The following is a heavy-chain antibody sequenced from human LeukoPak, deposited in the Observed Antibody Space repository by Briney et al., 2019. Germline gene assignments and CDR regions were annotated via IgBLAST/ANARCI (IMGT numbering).Heavy chain of an antibody. CDR2: IYYSGST. V-gene: IGHV4-39*01. CDR1: GGSISSSSYY. Sequence: SETLSLTCTVSGGSISSSSYYWGWIRQPPGKGLEWIGSIYYSGSTYYNPSLKSRVTISVDTSKNQFSLKLSSVTAADTAVYYCARLASSSWFWGQGSLVTVSS. J-gene: IGHJ4*02. CDR3: ARLASSSWF. D-gene: IGHD6-13*01.